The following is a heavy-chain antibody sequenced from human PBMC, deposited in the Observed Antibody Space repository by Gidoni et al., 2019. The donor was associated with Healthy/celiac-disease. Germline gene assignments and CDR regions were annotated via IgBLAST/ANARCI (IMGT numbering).Heavy chain of an antibody. Sequence: QVQLVQSGAEVKKPGASVKVSCTVSGYTLTELSMHWVRQAPGNGLEWMGGFDTEYDETIYAQKCQGRVTMTEDTSTDTAYMELSSLRYEDTAVYYCATLLKYYGGYYYYGMDVWGQGTTVTGSS. D-gene: IGHD4-17*01. V-gene: IGHV1-24*01. J-gene: IGHJ6*02. CDR1: GYTLTELS. CDR2: FDTEYDET. CDR3: ATLLKYYGGYYYYGMDV.